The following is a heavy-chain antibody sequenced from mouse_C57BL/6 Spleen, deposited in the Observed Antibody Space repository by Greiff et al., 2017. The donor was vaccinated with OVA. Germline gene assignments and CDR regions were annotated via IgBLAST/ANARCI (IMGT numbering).Heavy chain of an antibody. V-gene: IGHV1-15*01. CDR1: GYTFTDYE. D-gene: IGHD1-1*01. J-gene: IGHJ1*03. Sequence: QVQLQQSGAELVRPGASVTLSCKASGYTFTDYEMHWVKQTPVHGLEWIGAIDPETGGTAYNQKFKGKAILTADKSSGTAYMELRSLTSEDSAVYYCTGYVTTVVARYFDVWGTGTTVTVSS. CDR3: TGYVTTVVARYFDV. CDR2: IDPETGGT.